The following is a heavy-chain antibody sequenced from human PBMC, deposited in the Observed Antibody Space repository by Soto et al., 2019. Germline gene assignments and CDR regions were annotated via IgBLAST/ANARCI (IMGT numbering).Heavy chain of an antibody. CDR3: ARDGAATGSVYFDY. Sequence: SETLSLTCTVSGGSVSGYFWTWIRQPPGKGLEWIGYISYSGSTNYNSSLKSRVTMSIDTSKNQFSLRLTSVSAADTAVYYCARDGAATGSVYFDYCGQGTLVTVSS. D-gene: IGHD6-13*01. V-gene: IGHV4-59*02. J-gene: IGHJ4*02. CDR2: ISYSGST. CDR1: GGSVSGYF.